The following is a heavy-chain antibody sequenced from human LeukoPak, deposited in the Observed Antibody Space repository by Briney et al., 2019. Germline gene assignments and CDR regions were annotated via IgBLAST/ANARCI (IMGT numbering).Heavy chain of an antibody. Sequence: ASVKVSCKASGYTFTGYYMHWVRQAPGQGLEWMGRINPNSGGTNYAQKFQGRVTMTRDTSISTAYMELSRLRSDDTAVYYCARDRVAAAHFVSHRGWFDPWGQGILVTVSS. J-gene: IGHJ5*02. CDR1: GYTFTGYY. V-gene: IGHV1-2*06. CDR2: INPNSGGT. CDR3: ARDRVAAAHFVSHRGWFDP. D-gene: IGHD6-13*01.